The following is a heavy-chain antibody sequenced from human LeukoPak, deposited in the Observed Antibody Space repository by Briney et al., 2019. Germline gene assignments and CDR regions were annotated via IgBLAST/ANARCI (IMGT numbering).Heavy chain of an antibody. J-gene: IGHJ4*02. Sequence: ASVTVSCKASGYTFTSYAMNWVRQAPGQGLEWMGWINTKTGTPTYAQGFTGRFVFSLDTSVSTAYLQISSLKAEDTAVYYCAREYPGIATAGTPESHFDYWGQGTLVTVSS. V-gene: IGHV7-4-1*02. D-gene: IGHD6-13*01. CDR3: AREYPGIATAGTPESHFDY. CDR1: GYTFTSYA. CDR2: INTKTGTP.